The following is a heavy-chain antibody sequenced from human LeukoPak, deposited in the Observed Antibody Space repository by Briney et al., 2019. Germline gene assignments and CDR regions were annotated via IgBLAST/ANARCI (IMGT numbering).Heavy chain of an antibody. Sequence: ASVKVSCKASGYTFTGYYMHWVRRAPGEGLEWMGWINPNSGGTNYAQKFQGRVTMTRDTSISTAYMELRRLRSDDTAVYYCARAPPPYYDSSGYYNYWGQGILVTVSS. CDR1: GYTFTGYY. V-gene: IGHV1-2*02. J-gene: IGHJ4*02. D-gene: IGHD3-22*01. CDR2: INPNSGGT. CDR3: ARAPPPYYDSSGYYNY.